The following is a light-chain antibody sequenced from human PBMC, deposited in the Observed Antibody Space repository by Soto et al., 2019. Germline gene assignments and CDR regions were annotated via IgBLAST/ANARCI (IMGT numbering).Light chain of an antibody. CDR3: QQRHNWPIT. J-gene: IGKJ5*01. CDR2: GAS. Sequence: IGRTQSPATLSVSPGERATLSCRASQSVSRNLAWYQXKXGXAPRLXIYGASNRATGIPARFSGSGSGTDFTLTISGLEPADLGVYYCQQRHNWPITFGQGTRLEIK. V-gene: IGKV3D-15*01. CDR1: QSVSRN.